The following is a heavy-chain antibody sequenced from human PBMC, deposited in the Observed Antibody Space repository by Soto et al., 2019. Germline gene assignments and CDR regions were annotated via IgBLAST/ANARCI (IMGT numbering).Heavy chain of an antibody. D-gene: IGHD3-10*01. Sequence: QVQLVESGGGVVQPGKSLRLSCAGSGFTFSSYGMDWVRQAPGKGLEWVAVISYDGSNKYYADSVKCRFTISRDNSKKTTYLQMSSLRAADTAVYYCAKDRMGAGVRGYFDYWGQGTLVTVSS. V-gene: IGHV3-30*18. CDR3: AKDRMGAGVRGYFDY. CDR2: ISYDGSNK. J-gene: IGHJ4*02. CDR1: GFTFSSYG.